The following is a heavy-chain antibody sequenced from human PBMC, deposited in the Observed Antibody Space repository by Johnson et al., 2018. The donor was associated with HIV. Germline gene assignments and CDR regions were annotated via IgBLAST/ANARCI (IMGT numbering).Heavy chain of an antibody. CDR3: ARACRDGYTCDAFDI. CDR2: INWNGGST. CDR1: GFTFDDYG. V-gene: IGHV3-20*04. J-gene: IGHJ3*02. Sequence: EVRLVESGGGVVRPGGSLRLSCAASGFTFDDYGMSWVRQAPGKGLEWVSGINWNGGSTGYADSVKGRFTISRDNAKNSLYLQMNSLRAEDTAVFYCARACRDGYTCDAFDIWGQGTMVTVSS. D-gene: IGHD5-24*01.